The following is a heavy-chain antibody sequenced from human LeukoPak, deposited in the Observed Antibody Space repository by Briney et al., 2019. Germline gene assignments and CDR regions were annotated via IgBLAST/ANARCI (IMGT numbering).Heavy chain of an antibody. CDR1: GYTFTSYA. D-gene: IGHD2-8*01. V-gene: IGHV1-3*01. J-gene: IGHJ3*02. CDR3: ARDRRYCTNGVCYYAFDI. CDR2: INAGNGNT. Sequence: ASVKVSCKASGYTFTSYAMHWVRQAPGQRLEWMGWINAGNGNTKYSQKFQGRVTITRDTSASTAYMELSSLRSEDTAVYYCARDRRYCTNGVCYYAFDIWGQGTMVTVSS.